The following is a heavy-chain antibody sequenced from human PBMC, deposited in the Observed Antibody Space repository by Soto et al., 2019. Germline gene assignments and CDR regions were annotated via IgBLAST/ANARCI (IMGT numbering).Heavy chain of an antibody. V-gene: IGHV4-39*01. Sequence: QLQLQESGPGLVKPSETLSLTCTVSGGSISSSSYYWGWIRQPPGKGLEWIGSIYYSGSTYYNPSLKSRVTISVDTSKNQFSLKLSSVTAADTAVYYCARHLDRHLEFDYWGQGTLVTVSS. CDR3: ARHLDRHLEFDY. CDR1: GGSISSSSYY. CDR2: IYYSGST. J-gene: IGHJ4*02. D-gene: IGHD1-1*01.